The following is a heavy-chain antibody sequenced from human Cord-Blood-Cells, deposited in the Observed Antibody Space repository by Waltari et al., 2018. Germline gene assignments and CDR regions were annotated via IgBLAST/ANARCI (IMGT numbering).Heavy chain of an antibody. V-gene: IGHV4-34*01. CDR3: ARIVPPRIDIVVVPAASYWYFDL. Sequence: QLQQWGAGLLKPSETLSLTCAVYGGSFSGYYWSWIRQPPGKGLEWIGEINHSGSTNSNPSLKSRVTISVDTSKNQLSLKLSSVTAADTAVYYCARIVPPRIDIVVVPAASYWYFDLWGRGTLVTVSS. D-gene: IGHD2-2*01. CDR2: INHSGST. J-gene: IGHJ2*01. CDR1: GGSFSGYY.